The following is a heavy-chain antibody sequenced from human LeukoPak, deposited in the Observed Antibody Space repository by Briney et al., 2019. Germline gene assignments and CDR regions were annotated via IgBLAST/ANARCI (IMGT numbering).Heavy chain of an antibody. CDR1: GFTFSSYA. CDR3: ARDPLPPATRLPNNYGMDV. J-gene: IGHJ6*02. Sequence: GGSLRLSCAASGFTFSSYAMHWVRQAPGKGLEWVAVISYDGSNKYYADSVKGRFTISRDNSKNTLYLQMNSLRAEDTAVYYCARDPLPPATRLPNNYGMDVWGQGTTVTVSS. D-gene: IGHD1/OR15-1a*01. CDR2: ISYDGSNK. V-gene: IGHV3-30-3*01.